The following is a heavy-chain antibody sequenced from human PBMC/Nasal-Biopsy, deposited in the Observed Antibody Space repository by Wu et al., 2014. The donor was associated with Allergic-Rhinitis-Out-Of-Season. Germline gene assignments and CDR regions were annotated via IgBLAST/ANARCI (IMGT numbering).Heavy chain of an antibody. D-gene: IGHD2-2*01. J-gene: IGHJ6*02. Sequence: LRLSCAASGFTFSTYGMQWVRQAPGRGLEWVAVIWYDGSDKYYADSVKGRFTISRDNSKNTLYLQMNSLRAEDTAVYYCARDGSDWCSSSRCYSGYYYYGMDVWGQGTTVTVSS. CDR3: ARDGSDWCSSSRCYSGYYYYGMDV. V-gene: IGHV3-33*01. CDR1: GFTFSTYG. CDR2: IWYDGSDK.